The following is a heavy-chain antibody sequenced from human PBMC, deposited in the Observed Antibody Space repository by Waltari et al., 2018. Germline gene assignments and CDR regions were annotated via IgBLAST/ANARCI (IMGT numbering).Heavy chain of an antibody. CDR3: ARSRRDSSGCFDY. J-gene: IGHJ4*02. Sequence: EVQLVESGGGLVKPGGSLRLSCAASGFTFSSYSMNWVRQSPGKGLEWVSSISSSSSYMYYADSVNGRCNIARDNAKNSRYLQMNSLRAEDTAVYYWARSRRDSSGCFDYWGQGTLVTVSS. CDR1: GFTFSSYS. CDR2: ISSSSSYM. V-gene: IGHV3-21*01. D-gene: IGHD6-19*01.